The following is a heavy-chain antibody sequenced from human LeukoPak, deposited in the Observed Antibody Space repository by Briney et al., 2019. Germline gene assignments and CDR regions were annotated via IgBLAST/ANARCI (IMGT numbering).Heavy chain of an antibody. CDR2: ISSSSSTI. V-gene: IGHV3-48*01. Sequence: GGSLRLSCAASGFTFSSYSMNWVRQAPGKGLEWVSYISSSSSTIYYADSVKGRFTISRDNAKNSLYLQMNSLRAEDTAVYYCARVTNGDSGGYFDLWGRGTLVTVSS. D-gene: IGHD5-12*01. J-gene: IGHJ2*01. CDR3: ARVTNGDSGGYFDL. CDR1: GFTFSSYS.